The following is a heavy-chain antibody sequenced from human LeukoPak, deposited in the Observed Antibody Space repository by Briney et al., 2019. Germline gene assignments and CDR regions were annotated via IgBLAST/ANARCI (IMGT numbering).Heavy chain of an antibody. J-gene: IGHJ1*01. CDR1: GSTLSSYA. CDR2: ISGSGGST. CDR3: AKTGYSSGWWGDFQH. V-gene: IGHV3-23*01. Sequence: PGGSLRLSCAASGSTLSSYAMSWVRQAPGKGLEWVSAISGSGGSTYYADSVKGRFTISRDNSKNTLYLQMNSLRAEDTAVYYCAKTGYSSGWWGDFQHWGQGTLVTVSS. D-gene: IGHD6-19*01.